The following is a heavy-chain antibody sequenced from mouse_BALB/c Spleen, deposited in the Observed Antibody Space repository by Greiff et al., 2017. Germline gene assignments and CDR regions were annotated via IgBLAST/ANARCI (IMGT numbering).Heavy chain of an antibody. CDR2: ISYSGST. V-gene: IGHV3-8*02. J-gene: IGHJ3*01. CDR1: GDSITSGY. D-gene: IGHD3-3*01. CDR3: ASVTASATGGFAY. Sequence: EVKLEESGPSLVKPSQTLSLTCSVTGDSITSGYWNWIRKFPGNKLEYMGYISYSGSTYYNPSLKSRISINRDTSKNQYYLQLHSVTPEDTATYCCASVTASATGGFAYWGQGTLVTVSA.